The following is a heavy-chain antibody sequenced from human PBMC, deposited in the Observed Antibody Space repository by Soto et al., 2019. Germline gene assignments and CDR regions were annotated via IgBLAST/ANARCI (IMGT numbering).Heavy chain of an antibody. D-gene: IGHD2-2*01. CDR2: ISSSGSTI. V-gene: IGHV3-11*01. J-gene: IGHJ6*03. CDR3: ARDLEADIVVAKYYYYYYMDV. Sequence: GGSLRLSCAASGFTFSDYYMSWIRQAPGKGLEWVSYISSSGSTIYYADSVKGRFTISRDNAKNSLYLQMNSLRAEDTAVYYCARDLEADIVVAKYYYYYYMDVWGKGTTVTVSS. CDR1: GFTFSDYY.